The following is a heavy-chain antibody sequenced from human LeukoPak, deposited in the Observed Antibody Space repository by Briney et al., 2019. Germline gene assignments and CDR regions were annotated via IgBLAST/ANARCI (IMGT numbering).Heavy chain of an antibody. CDR2: INHSGRA. J-gene: IGHJ4*02. V-gene: IGHV4-34*01. D-gene: IGHD3-16*01. CDR3: ARFDPGLGWAFDY. CDR1: GGSFSPYS. Sequence: SETLSLTCTVSGGSFSPYSWSWIRQPSGKGLEWIGEINHSGRANYSPSLQSRVTISIDTSKNQFSLILNSVTAADTSVYFCARFDPGLGWAFDYWGQGTLVTLPS.